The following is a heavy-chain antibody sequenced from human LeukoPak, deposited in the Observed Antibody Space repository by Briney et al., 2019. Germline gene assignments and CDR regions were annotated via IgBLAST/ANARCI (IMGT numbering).Heavy chain of an antibody. J-gene: IGHJ1*01. CDR1: GFTFTNYG. V-gene: IGHV3-30*03. CDR3: ARGGVVASAEYFQH. CDR2: ISYDGSNK. D-gene: IGHD2-15*01. Sequence: GGSLRLSCAASGFTFTNYGLHWVRQAPGKGLEWVAVISYDGSNKYYADSVKGRFTISRDNSKNTLYLQMNSLRAEDTAVYYCARGGVVASAEYFQHWGQGTLVTVSS.